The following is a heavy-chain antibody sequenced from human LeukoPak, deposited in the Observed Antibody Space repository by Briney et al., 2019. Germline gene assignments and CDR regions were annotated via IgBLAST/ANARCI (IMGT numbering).Heavy chain of an antibody. D-gene: IGHD2-15*01. Sequence: GGSLRLSCAASGFTFDDYAMHWVRQAPGKGLEWVSGISWNSGSIGYADSVKGRFTISRDNAKNSLYLQMNSLRAEDTALYYCAKALIVVVVAPPYYYGMDVWGQGTTVTVSS. V-gene: IGHV3-9*01. CDR2: ISWNSGSI. J-gene: IGHJ6*02. CDR3: AKALIVVVVAPPYYYGMDV. CDR1: GFTFDDYA.